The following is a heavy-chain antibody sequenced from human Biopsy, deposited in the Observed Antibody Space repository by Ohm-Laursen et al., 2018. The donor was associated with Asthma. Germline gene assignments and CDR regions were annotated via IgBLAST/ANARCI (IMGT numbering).Heavy chain of an antibody. CDR2: IYYTGSD. Sequence: TLSLTCTVSGGSVSTGSYYWSWIRQPPGKGLEWLGYIYYTGSDNYNPSLKSRVTISVDKSKNQFSLRLNSVTAADTAVYYCARGPNYHGSGRAPIGMDVWGQGTTVTVSS. V-gene: IGHV4-61*01. CDR1: GGSVSTGSYY. CDR3: ARGPNYHGSGRAPIGMDV. J-gene: IGHJ6*02. D-gene: IGHD3-10*01.